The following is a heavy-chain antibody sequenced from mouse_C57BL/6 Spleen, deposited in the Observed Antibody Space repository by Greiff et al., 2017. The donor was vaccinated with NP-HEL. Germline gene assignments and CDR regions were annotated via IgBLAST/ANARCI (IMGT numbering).Heavy chain of an antibody. CDR3: ARGYYGSDYYAMDY. CDR2: IDPSDSYT. J-gene: IGHJ4*01. V-gene: IGHV1-69*01. CDR1: GYTFTSYW. D-gene: IGHD1-1*01. Sequence: VQLQQSGAELVMPGASVKLSCKASGYTFTSYWMHWVKQRPGQGLEWIGEIDPSDSYTNYNQKFKGKSTLTVDKSSSTAYMQLSSLTSEDSAVYYCARGYYGSDYYAMDYWGQGTSVTVSS.